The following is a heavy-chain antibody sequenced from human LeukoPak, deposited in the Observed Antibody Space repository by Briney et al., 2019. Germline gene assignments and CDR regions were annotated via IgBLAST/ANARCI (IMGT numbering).Heavy chain of an antibody. CDR1: GFTFSSYG. D-gene: IGHD3-9*01. CDR2: ISYDGSNK. J-gene: IGHJ3*02. V-gene: IGHV3-30*18. CDR3: ANNLRYFDWSSPDDAFDI. Sequence: PGGSLRLSCAASGFTFSSYGMHWVRQAPGKGLEWVAVISYDGSNKYYADSVKGRFTISRDNSKSTLYLQMNSLRAEDTAVYYCANNLRYFDWSSPDDAFDIWGEGTMVTVPS.